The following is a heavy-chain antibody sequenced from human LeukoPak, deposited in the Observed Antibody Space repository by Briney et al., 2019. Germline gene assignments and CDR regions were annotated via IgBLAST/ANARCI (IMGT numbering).Heavy chain of an antibody. CDR3: ASGNGDVDYYDSSGYYPFDY. CDR1: GFTLSSYA. V-gene: IGHV3-30-3*01. Sequence: GGSLRLSCAASGFTLSSYAMHWVRQAPGKGLEWVAVISYDGSNKYYADSVKGRFTTSRDNSKNTLYLQMNSLRAEDTAVYYCASGNGDVDYYDSSGYYPFDYWGQGTLVTVSS. D-gene: IGHD3-22*01. J-gene: IGHJ4*02. CDR2: ISYDGSNK.